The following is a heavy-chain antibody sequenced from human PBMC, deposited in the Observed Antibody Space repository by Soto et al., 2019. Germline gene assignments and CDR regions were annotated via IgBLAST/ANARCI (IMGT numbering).Heavy chain of an antibody. CDR2: INPSGGST. CDR1: GYTFTSYY. D-gene: IGHD3-10*01. V-gene: IGHV1-46*01. Sequence: ASVKVSCKASGYTFTSYYMHWVRQAPGQGLEWMGIINPSGGSTSYAQKFQGRVTMTRDTSTSTVYMELSSLRSEDTAVYYCARTHMGVRFGPGRAFDYWGQGTLVTVSS. CDR3: ARTHMGVRFGPGRAFDY. J-gene: IGHJ4*02.